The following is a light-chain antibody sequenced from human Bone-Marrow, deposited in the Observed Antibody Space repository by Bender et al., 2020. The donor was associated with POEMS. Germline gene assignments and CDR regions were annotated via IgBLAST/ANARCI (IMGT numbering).Light chain of an antibody. CDR2: DVT. J-gene: IGLJ3*02. Sequence: QSALTQPASVSGSPGQSITISCTGASSDVGTYNLVSWYQQHPGGAPKVIIYDVTYRPSGVSNRFTGSKSGNTASLAITGLQSDDEAIYFCVAWDASLNGWVFGGGTKLTVL. CDR3: VAWDASLNGWV. CDR1: SSDVGTYNL. V-gene: IGLV2-14*02.